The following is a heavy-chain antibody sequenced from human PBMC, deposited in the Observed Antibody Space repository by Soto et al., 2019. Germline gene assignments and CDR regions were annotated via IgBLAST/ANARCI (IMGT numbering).Heavy chain of an antibody. Sequence: EVQLVEAGGGLIQPGGSLRLSCAASGLTVSSNDMSWVRQSPGKGLEWVSVIYSGGSKHDADSVKGRFTISRDNSKNMVYLQMNSLRVDDTAVYFCASSSRKDYNFRMDAWGQGTTVIVSS. J-gene: IGHJ6*02. D-gene: IGHD1-20*01. CDR1: GLTVSSND. V-gene: IGHV3-53*01. CDR2: IYSGGSK. CDR3: ASSSRKDYNFRMDA.